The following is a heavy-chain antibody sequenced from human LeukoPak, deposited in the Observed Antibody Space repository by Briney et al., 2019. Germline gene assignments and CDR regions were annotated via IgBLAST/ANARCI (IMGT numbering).Heavy chain of an antibody. CDR2: IKGDERTT. Sequence: GGALRRSWAASGVTFATHWMHWVRQRPGEGLVWVSLIKGDERTTSYADSVKGRFTISRDNAKNTIYLQMDSLRVEDTAVYYCATGYINGYEHWGQGSLVTVSS. D-gene: IGHD5-18*01. J-gene: IGHJ4*02. CDR3: ATGYINGYEH. CDR1: GVTFATHW. V-gene: IGHV3-74*01.